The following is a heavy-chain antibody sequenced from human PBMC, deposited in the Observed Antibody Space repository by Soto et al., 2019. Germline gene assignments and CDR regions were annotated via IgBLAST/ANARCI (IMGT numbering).Heavy chain of an antibody. CDR3: ARHILVTGTRGFDF. CDR2: ISYSGTT. Sequence: QVQLQESGPGLVKPSETLSLTCAVSGDSLSGTYWWGWVRQAPGGGLQWIGEISYSGTTHYAPSLMSRVTISMDKSRSEFSLTLISVTAADSASYYCARHILVTGTRGFDFWGQGILVTVSS. CDR1: GDSLSGTYW. V-gene: IGHV4-4*02. J-gene: IGHJ4*02. D-gene: IGHD6-19*01.